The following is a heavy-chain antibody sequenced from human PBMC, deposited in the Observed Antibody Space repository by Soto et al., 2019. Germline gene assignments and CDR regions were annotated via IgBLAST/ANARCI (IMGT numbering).Heavy chain of an antibody. CDR1: GYSFTSYW. CDR3: ERSRFYYYVSSGYPGEPDEAFDI. J-gene: IGHJ3*02. V-gene: IGHV5-51*01. CDR2: IYPGDSDT. D-gene: IGHD3-22*01. Sequence: GESLKISCKGSGYSFTSYWIGWVRQMPGKGLEWMGIIYPGDSDTRYSPSFQGQVTISTDKSISTAYLQGSSLKASDTAMYYCERSRFYYYVSSGYPGEPDEAFDIWGQGTMVTVSS.